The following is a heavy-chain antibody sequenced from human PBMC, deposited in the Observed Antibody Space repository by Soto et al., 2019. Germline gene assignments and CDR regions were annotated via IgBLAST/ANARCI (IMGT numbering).Heavy chain of an antibody. Sequence: EVQLLESGGGLVQPGGSLRLSCAASEFTFSNSAMGWVRQAPGKGLEWVSSISGSGGSTYYADSVKGRFTISRDNSKNTLFLQMNTLRAEDTAVYYCAKRFCYGTSCHFDYWGQGTLVTVSS. CDR3: AKRFCYGTSCHFDY. V-gene: IGHV3-23*01. J-gene: IGHJ4*02. D-gene: IGHD2-15*01. CDR2: ISGSGGST. CDR1: EFTFSNSA.